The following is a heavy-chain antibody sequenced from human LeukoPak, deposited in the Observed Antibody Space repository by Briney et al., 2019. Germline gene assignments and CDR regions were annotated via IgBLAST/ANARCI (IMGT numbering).Heavy chain of an antibody. V-gene: IGHV4-34*01. CDR1: GGSFSGYY. CDR2: INHSGST. Sequence: SETLSLTCAVYGGSFSGYYWSWIRQPPGKGLEWIGEINHSGSTNYNPSLKSRVTISVDTSKNQFSLKLSSVTAADTAVYYWARVRNCYGSDELSHWGQGTLVTVSS. D-gene: IGHD3-10*01. J-gene: IGHJ4*02. CDR3: ARVRNCYGSDELSH.